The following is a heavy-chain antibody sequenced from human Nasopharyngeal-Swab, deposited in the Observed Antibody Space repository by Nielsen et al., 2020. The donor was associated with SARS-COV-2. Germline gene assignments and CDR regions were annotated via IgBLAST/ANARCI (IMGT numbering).Heavy chain of an antibody. J-gene: IGHJ4*02. Sequence: GESLKIPCAASGFTFTTYWMTWVRQAPGKGLEWVANIKQDGSGSYYVDSVKGRFTISRDDANNSLYLQMNSLRAGDTGVYYCARGGSSFPFDYWGPGTLVTVAS. D-gene: IGHD6-13*01. CDR1: GFTFTTYW. V-gene: IGHV3-7*01. CDR3: ARGGSSFPFDY. CDR2: IKQDGSGS.